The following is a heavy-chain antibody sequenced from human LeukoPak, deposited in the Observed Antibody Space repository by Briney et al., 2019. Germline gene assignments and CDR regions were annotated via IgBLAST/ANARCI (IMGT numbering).Heavy chain of an antibody. CDR3: ARVNLRGSQYNWFDP. CDR2: ITPIIDSA. V-gene: IGHV1-69*08. CDR1: GGTLNSHT. J-gene: IGHJ5*02. D-gene: IGHD1-26*01. Sequence: SVKVSCKASGGTLNSHTFSWVRQAPGQGLEWMGRITPIIDSAKYAQNFQDRISITADKSTTTVYMELSSLRSEDTAVYFCARVNLRGSQYNWFDPWGQGTLVTVPS.